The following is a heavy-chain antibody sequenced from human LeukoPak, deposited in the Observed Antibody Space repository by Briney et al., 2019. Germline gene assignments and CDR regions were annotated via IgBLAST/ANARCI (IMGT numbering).Heavy chain of an antibody. CDR1: GFTFSDYY. V-gene: IGHV3-11*01. CDR2: ISSSGSTI. D-gene: IGHD3-16*01. J-gene: IGHJ1*01. CDR3: AKDDDWGRYKH. Sequence: GGSLRLSCAASGFTFSDYYMSWIRQAPGKGLEWVSYISSSGSTIYYADSVKGRFTISRDNAKNSLYLQMNSLKAEDTAVYYCAKDDDWGRYKHWGQGTLVTVSS.